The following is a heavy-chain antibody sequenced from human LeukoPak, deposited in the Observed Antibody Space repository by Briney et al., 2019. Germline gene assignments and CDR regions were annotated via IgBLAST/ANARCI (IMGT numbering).Heavy chain of an antibody. CDR2: IIPIFGTA. Sequence: GASVKVSCKASGYTFTSYGISWVRQAPGQGLEWMGGIIPIFGTANYAQKFQGRVTITADESTSTAYMELSSLRSEDTAVYYCARRYDILTGYDPWGQGTLVTVSS. CDR3: ARRYDILTGYDP. D-gene: IGHD3-9*01. CDR1: GYTFTSYG. V-gene: IGHV1-69*13. J-gene: IGHJ5*02.